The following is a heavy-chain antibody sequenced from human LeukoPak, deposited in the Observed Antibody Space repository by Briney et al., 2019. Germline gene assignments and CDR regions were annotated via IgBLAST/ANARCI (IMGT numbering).Heavy chain of an antibody. Sequence: GGSLRLSCAASGFTFSSYAMSWVRQAPGKGLEWVSAISGSGGSTYYADSVKGRFTISRDNSKNTLYLQMNSLRAEDTAVYYCAKERRITIFGVVIHYYFDYWGQGTLVTVSS. CDR3: AKERRITIFGVVIHYYFDY. J-gene: IGHJ4*02. D-gene: IGHD3-3*01. CDR2: ISGSGGST. V-gene: IGHV3-23*01. CDR1: GFTFSSYA.